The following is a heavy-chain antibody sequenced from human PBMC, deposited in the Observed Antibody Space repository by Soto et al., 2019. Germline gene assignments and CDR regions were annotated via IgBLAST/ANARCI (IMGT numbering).Heavy chain of an antibody. D-gene: IGHD3-22*01. CDR2: IIPIFGTA. Sequence: SVKLSCKDSGGTFRSNAISWVRQAPKQGLEWMGGIIPIFGTANYAQKFQGRVTITADESTSTAYMELSSLRSEDTAVYYCARVRDSSGFDRRYWYFDLWGRGTLVTVS. J-gene: IGHJ2*01. CDR3: ARVRDSSGFDRRYWYFDL. CDR1: GGTFRSNA. V-gene: IGHV1-69*13.